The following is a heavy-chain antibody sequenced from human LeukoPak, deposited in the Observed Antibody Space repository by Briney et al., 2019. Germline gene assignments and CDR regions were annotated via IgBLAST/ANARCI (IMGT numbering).Heavy chain of an antibody. Sequence: GESLQISFKGSGYGFTSYRIAWVGPMPGKGLDWIGTIYPGDSDTRYSPSFQGQVTISADKSISTAYLQWGSLKASDTAMYYWARPRRISIFDAFDIWGQGTTVTVSS. CDR2: IYPGDSDT. J-gene: IGHJ3*02. CDR3: ARPRRISIFDAFDI. CDR1: GYGFTSYR. D-gene: IGHD3-3*02. V-gene: IGHV5-51*01.